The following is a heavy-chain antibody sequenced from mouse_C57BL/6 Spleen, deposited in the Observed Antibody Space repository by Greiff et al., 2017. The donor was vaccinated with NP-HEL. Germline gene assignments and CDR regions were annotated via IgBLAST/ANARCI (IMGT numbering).Heavy chain of an antibody. Sequence: QVQLQQSGAELARPGASVKLSCKASGYTFTSYGISWVKQRTGQGLEWIGEIYPRSGNTYYNEKFKGKATLTADKSSSTAYMEIRSLTSEDSAFYFWARYYYGNSAWFAYWGQGTLVTVSA. CDR2: IYPRSGNT. J-gene: IGHJ3*01. CDR3: ARYYYGNSAWFAY. D-gene: IGHD2-1*01. CDR1: GYTFTSYG. V-gene: IGHV1-81*01.